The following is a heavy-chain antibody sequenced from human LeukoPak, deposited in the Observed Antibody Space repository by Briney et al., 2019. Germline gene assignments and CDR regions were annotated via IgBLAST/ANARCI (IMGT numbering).Heavy chain of an antibody. Sequence: ASVKVSCKASGYTFSNYYIHWVRQAPGQGLEWMGWINPNSGGTNFAQKFQGRVTLTRDTSISTAYMELSSLRSDDTAVYSCARDLRKTADYWGQGTLVTVSS. CDR1: GYTFSNYY. CDR3: ARDLRKTADY. CDR2: INPNSGGT. V-gene: IGHV1-2*02. D-gene: IGHD1-14*01. J-gene: IGHJ4*02.